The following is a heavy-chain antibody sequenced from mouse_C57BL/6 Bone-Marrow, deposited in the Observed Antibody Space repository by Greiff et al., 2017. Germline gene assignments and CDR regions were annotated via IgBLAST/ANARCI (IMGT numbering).Heavy chain of an antibody. Sequence: QVQLKQSGPELVKPGASVKISCKASGYAFSSSWMNWVKQRPGKGLEWIGRIYPGDGDTNYNGKFKGKATLTADKSSSTAYMQLSSLTSEDSAVYFCSSPYYFDDWGQGTTLTVSS. CDR1: GYAFSSSW. J-gene: IGHJ2*01. V-gene: IGHV1-82*01. CDR2: IYPGDGDT. CDR3: SSPYYFDD. D-gene: IGHD1-1*01.